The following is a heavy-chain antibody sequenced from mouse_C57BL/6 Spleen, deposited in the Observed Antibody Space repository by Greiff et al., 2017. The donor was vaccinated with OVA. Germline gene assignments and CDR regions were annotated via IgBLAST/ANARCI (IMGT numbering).Heavy chain of an antibody. Sequence: QVQLKESGAELVKPGASVKMSCKASGYTFTTYPIEWMKQNHGKSLEWIGNFHPYNDDTKYNEKFKGKATLTVEKSSSTVYLELSRLTSDDSAVYYCARGGYYGSSYPFDYWGQGTTLTVSS. CDR1: GYTFTTYP. CDR3: ARGGYYGSSYPFDY. J-gene: IGHJ2*01. CDR2: FHPYNDDT. V-gene: IGHV1-47*01. D-gene: IGHD1-1*01.